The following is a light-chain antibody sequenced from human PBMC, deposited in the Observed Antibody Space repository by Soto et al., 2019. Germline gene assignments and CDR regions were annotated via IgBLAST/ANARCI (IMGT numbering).Light chain of an antibody. CDR2: DAS. CDR1: QSVSSY. CDR3: QQRSNWPST. J-gene: IGKJ4*01. Sequence: EIVLTQSPVTLSLSPGERATLSCRASQSVSSYLAWYQQKPGQAPSLLIYDASNRATGIPARFSGSGSGTDFTLTISRLEPEDFAVYYCQQRSNWPSTFGGGTKVEIK. V-gene: IGKV3-11*01.